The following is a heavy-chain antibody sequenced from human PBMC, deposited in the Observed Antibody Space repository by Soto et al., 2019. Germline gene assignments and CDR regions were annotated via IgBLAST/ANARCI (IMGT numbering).Heavy chain of an antibody. D-gene: IGHD3-22*01. J-gene: IGHJ4*02. Sequence: SETMSLPCTVSDGTISSYYWSWIRKHPGKGLEWIGYIYYSGSTNYNPSLKSRVTISVDTSKNQFSLKLSSVTAADTAVYFCARGDGDYYDGNGYLGRHWGQGTLVTVSS. CDR2: IYYSGST. V-gene: IGHV4-59*01. CDR3: ARGDGDYYDGNGYLGRH. CDR1: DGTISSYY.